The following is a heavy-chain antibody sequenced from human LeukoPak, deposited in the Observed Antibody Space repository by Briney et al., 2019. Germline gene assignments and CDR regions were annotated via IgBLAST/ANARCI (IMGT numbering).Heavy chain of an antibody. V-gene: IGHV4-39*01. CDR3: ARHSRSSWEFDP. CDR1: GGSISSSSYY. J-gene: IGHJ5*02. Sequence: SETLSLTCTVSGGSISSSSYYRGWLRQPPGKGLEWIGSIYYSGSTYYNPSLKSRVTISVDTSKNQFSLKLSSVTAADTAVYYCARHSRSSWEFDPWGQGTLVTVSS. D-gene: IGHD6-13*01. CDR2: IYYSGST.